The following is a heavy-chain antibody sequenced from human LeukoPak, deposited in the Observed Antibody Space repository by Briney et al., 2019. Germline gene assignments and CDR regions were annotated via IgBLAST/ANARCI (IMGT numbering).Heavy chain of an antibody. Sequence: PGGSLRLSRAASGFTFNSYSMNWVRQAPGKGLEWISYITSSSDIIYYADSVKGRFTISRDNAKDSLYLQMNRLRAEDTAVYYRARFWTLTSGDYWGQGTLVTVSS. D-gene: IGHD1-1*01. V-gene: IGHV3-48*01. CDR3: ARFWTLTSGDY. J-gene: IGHJ4*02. CDR1: GFTFNSYS. CDR2: ITSSSDII.